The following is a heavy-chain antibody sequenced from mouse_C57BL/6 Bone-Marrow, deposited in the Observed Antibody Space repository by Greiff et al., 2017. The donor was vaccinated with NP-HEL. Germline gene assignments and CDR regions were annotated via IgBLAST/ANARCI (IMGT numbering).Heavy chain of an antibody. J-gene: IGHJ3*01. CDR2: IHPNSGST. D-gene: IGHD2-5*01. V-gene: IGHV1-64*01. Sequence: QVQLKQPGAELVKPGASVKLSCKASGYTFTSYWMHWVKQRPGQGLEWIGMIHPNSGSTNYNEKFKSKATLTVDKSSSTAYMQLSSLTSEDSAVYYCALYYSNYVGFAYWGQGTLVTVSA. CDR3: ALYYSNYVGFAY. CDR1: GYTFTSYW.